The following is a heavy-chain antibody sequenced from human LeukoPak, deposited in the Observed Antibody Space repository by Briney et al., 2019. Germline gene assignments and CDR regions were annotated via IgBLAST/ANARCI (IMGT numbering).Heavy chain of an antibody. CDR3: ARDFGNSYGYEQGFDY. CDR1: GGSISSSSYY. CDR2: IYYSGST. V-gene: IGHV4-39*07. Sequence: SETLSLTCTVSGGSISSSSYYWGWIRQPPGKGLEWIGSIYYSGSTYYNPSLKSRVTISVDTSKNQFSLKLSSVTAADTAVYYCARDFGNSYGYEQGFDYWGQGTLVTVSS. J-gene: IGHJ4*02. D-gene: IGHD5-18*01.